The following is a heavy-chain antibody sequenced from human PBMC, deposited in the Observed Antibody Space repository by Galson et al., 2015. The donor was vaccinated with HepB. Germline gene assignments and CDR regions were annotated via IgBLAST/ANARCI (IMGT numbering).Heavy chain of an antibody. V-gene: IGHV4-34*01. J-gene: IGHJ6*03. CDR1: GGSFSGYY. CDR3: ARVLRFLDRPPAVYYMDV. Sequence: ETLSLTCAVYGGSFSGYYWSWIRQPPGKGLEWIGEINHSGSTNYNPSLKSRVTISVDTSKNQFSLKLSSVTAADTAVYYCARVLRFLDRPPAVYYMDVWGKGTTVTVSS. D-gene: IGHD3-3*01. CDR2: INHSGST.